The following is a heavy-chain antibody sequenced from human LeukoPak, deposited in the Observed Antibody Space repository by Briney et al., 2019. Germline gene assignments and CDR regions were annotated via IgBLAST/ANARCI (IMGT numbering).Heavy chain of an antibody. CDR2: ISSSGSTI. J-gene: IGHJ4*02. CDR1: GFTFSDYY. D-gene: IGHD4-23*01. CDR3: ASPAEVKAYYFDY. Sequence: GGSLRLSCAASGFTFSDYYMSWIRQAPGKGLEWGSYISSSGSTIYYADSVKGRFTISRDNAKNSLYLQMNSLRAEDTAVYYCASPAEVKAYYFDYWGQGTLVTVSS. V-gene: IGHV3-11*04.